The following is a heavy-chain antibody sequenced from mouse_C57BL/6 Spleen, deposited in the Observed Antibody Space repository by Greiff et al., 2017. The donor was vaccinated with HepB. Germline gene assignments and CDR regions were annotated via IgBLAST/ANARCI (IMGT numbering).Heavy chain of an antibody. CDR1: GFTIKDYY. Sequence: EVQLQQSGAELVRPGASVKLSCTASGFTIKDYYMHWVKQRPEQGLEWIGRIDPEDGDTEYAPKFQGKATLTADTSSNTAYLQLSSLTSEDSAVYYCTTPSSWDKAMDYWGQGTSVTVSS. V-gene: IGHV14-1*01. D-gene: IGHD4-1*01. CDR2: IDPEDGDT. CDR3: TTPSSWDKAMDY. J-gene: IGHJ4*01.